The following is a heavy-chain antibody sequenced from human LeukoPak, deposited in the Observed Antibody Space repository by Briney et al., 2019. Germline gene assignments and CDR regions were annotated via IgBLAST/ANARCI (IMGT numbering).Heavy chain of an antibody. V-gene: IGHV3-53*01. D-gene: IGHD2-2*01. CDR1: GFTVSSNY. J-gene: IGHJ4*02. CDR3: AGTIVVVPAAIEYSSSWEDY. Sequence: GGSLRLSCAASGFTVSSNYMSWVRQAPGKGLEWVSVIYSGGSTYYADSVKGRFTISRDNSKNTLYLQMNSLRAEDTAVYYCAGTIVVVPAAIEYSSSWEDYWGQGTLVTVSS. CDR2: IYSGGST.